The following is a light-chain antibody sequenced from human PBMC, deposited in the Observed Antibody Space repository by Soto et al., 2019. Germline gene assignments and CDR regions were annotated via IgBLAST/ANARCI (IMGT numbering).Light chain of an antibody. Sequence: EIVLTQSPGTLSLSPGERASLSCRASQSVSSSYLAWYQQKPGQAPRLLIYAASTRATGIPVRFSGSGSGTDFTLTISRLEPEDFAVYSCQQYGSSPPTFGQGTQLQIK. CDR1: QSVSSSY. V-gene: IGKV3-20*01. J-gene: IGKJ2*01. CDR3: QQYGSSPPT. CDR2: AAS.